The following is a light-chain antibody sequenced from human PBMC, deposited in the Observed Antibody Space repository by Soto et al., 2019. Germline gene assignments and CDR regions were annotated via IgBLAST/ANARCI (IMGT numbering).Light chain of an antibody. CDR3: CSHAGSSTVI. J-gene: IGLJ2*01. CDR1: SSDVGNYNL. V-gene: IGLV2-23*01. Sequence: QSVLTQPASVSGSPGQSITISCTGTSSDVGNYNLVSWYQQYPGKAPKLMIYEGNKWPSGVSNRFSGSMSGNTASLTISGLQAEDEADYYCCSHAGSSTVIFGGGTKLTVL. CDR2: EGN.